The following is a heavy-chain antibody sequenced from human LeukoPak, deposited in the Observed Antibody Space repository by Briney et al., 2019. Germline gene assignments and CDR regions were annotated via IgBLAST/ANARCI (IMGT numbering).Heavy chain of an antibody. CDR2: IYYSGST. CDR1: GGSISSYY. D-gene: IGHD1-26*01. CDR3: ARDSRGSYLGY. J-gene: IGHJ4*02. Sequence: SETLSLTCTVSGGSISSYYWSWIRQPPGKGLEWIGYIYYSGSTNYNPSLKSRVTISVDTPKNQFSLKLSSVTAADTAVYYCARDSRGSYLGYWGQGTLVTVSS. V-gene: IGHV4-59*01.